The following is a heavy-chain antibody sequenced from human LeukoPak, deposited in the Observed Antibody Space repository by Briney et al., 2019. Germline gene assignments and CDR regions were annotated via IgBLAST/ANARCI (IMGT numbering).Heavy chain of an antibody. CDR1: GYTFTSYG. CDR3: ARDGSVAGTENWFDP. J-gene: IGHJ5*02. Sequence: ASVKVSCKASGYTFTSYGISWVRQAPGQGLEWMGWISAYNGNTNYAQKLQGRVTMTTDTSTSTAYMELRSLRSDDTAVYYCARDGSVAGTENWFDPWGQGTLVTVSS. CDR2: ISAYNGNT. V-gene: IGHV1-18*01. D-gene: IGHD6-19*01.